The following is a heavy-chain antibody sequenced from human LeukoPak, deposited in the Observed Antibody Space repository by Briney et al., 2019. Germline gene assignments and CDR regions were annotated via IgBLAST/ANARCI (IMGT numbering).Heavy chain of an antibody. CDR2: IGTAGDT. V-gene: IGHV3-13*01. J-gene: IGHJ4*02. Sequence: HPGGSLRLSCAASGFTFSSYDMHLVRQATGKGLEWVSAIGTAGDTYYPGSVKGRFTISRENAKNSLYLQMNSLRAGDTAVYYCARGGVYCTNGVCYRRFDYWGQGTLVTVSS. D-gene: IGHD2-8*01. CDR1: GFTFSSYD. CDR3: ARGGVYCTNGVCYRRFDY.